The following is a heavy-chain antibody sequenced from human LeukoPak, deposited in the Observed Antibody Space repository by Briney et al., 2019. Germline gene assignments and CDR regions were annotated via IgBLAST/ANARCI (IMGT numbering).Heavy chain of an antibody. Sequence: PSETLSLTCTVSGGSISSSSYYWGWIRQPPGKGLEWIGSIYYSGSTYYNPSLKSRVTISVDTSKNQFSPKLSSVTAADTAVYYCARRSDTAMGFDYWGQGTLVTVSS. CDR2: IYYSGST. J-gene: IGHJ4*02. D-gene: IGHD5-18*01. V-gene: IGHV4-39*01. CDR1: GGSISSSSYY. CDR3: ARRSDTAMGFDY.